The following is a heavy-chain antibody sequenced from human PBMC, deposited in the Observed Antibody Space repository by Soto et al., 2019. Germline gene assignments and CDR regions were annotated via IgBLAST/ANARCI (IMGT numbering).Heavy chain of an antibody. V-gene: IGHV3-30-3*01. CDR3: ARDLTIFGVVTPPGAYYGMDV. Sequence: PGGSLRLSCAASGFTFSSYAMHWVRQAPGKGLEWVAVISYDGSNKYYADSVEGRFTISRDNSKNTLYLQMNSLRAEDTAVYYCARDLTIFGVVTPPGAYYGMDVWGQGTTVTVSS. J-gene: IGHJ6*02. D-gene: IGHD3-3*01. CDR1: GFTFSSYA. CDR2: ISYDGSNK.